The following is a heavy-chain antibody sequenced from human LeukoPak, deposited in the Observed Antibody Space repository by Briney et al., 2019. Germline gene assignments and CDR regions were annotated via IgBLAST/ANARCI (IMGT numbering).Heavy chain of an antibody. Sequence: ASVKVSCKASGGTFSSYAISWVRQAPGQGLEWMGGIIPIFGTANYAQKFQGRVTITTDESTSTAYMELSSLRSEDTAVYYCARALIAVAGQPYYFDYWGQGTLVTVSS. D-gene: IGHD6-19*01. CDR3: ARALIAVAGQPYYFDY. CDR1: GGTFSSYA. CDR2: IIPIFGTA. J-gene: IGHJ4*02. V-gene: IGHV1-69*05.